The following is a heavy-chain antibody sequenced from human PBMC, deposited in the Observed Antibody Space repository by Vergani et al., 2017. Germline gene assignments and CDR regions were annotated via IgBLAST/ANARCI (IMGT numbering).Heavy chain of an antibody. V-gene: IGHV3-23*01. D-gene: IGHD3-10*01. J-gene: IGHJ6*02. Sequence: EVQLLESGGGLVQPGGSLRLSCAASGFTFSSYAMSWVRQAPGKGLEWVSAISGSGGSTYYADSVKGRFTISRDNSKNTLYPQMNSLRAEDTAVYYCAKMKGATMVRGVIGGPPYYYYGMDVWGQGTTVTVSS. CDR3: AKMKGATMVRGVIGGPPYYYYGMDV. CDR1: GFTFSSYA. CDR2: ISGSGGST.